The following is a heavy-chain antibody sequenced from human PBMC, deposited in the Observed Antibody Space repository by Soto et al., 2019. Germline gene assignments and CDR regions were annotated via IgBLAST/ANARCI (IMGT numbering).Heavy chain of an antibody. J-gene: IGHJ4*03. CDR1: GRTFGDYS. CDR3: ARGSY. Sequence: EVQLVESGGGLVQPGGSLRLSCAASGRTFGDYSFNWVRQAPGKGLEWVSYISSSGVTYYADSVKGRFTISRDNAKNSLYLEMNSLRDDDTAVYYCARGSYWGQGTLLNVPS. CDR2: ISSSGVT. V-gene: IGHV3-48*02.